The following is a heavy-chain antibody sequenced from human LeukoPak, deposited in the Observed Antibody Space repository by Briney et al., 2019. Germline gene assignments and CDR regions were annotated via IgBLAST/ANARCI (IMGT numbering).Heavy chain of an antibody. V-gene: IGHV3-7*01. J-gene: IGHJ6*02. Sequence: PGGSLRLSCAASGFTFSNFWMTWVRQTPGKGLEWVANIKPDASEKYYVDSVKGRFTISRDNAQNSFYLQMNSLRAEDMAVYYCARGQDAALATLWYYGMDVWGQGTTVTVSS. CDR3: ARGQDAALATLWYYGMDV. CDR2: IKPDASEK. CDR1: GFTFSNFW. D-gene: IGHD2-21*01.